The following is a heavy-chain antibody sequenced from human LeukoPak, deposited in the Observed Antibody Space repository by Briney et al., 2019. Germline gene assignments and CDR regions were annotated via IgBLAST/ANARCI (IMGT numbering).Heavy chain of an antibody. CDR2: ISAYNGNT. V-gene: IGHV1-18*01. J-gene: IGHJ6*03. Sequence: GASVKVSCKASGYTFTSYGISWVRQAPGQGLEWMGWISAYNGNTNYAQKLQGRVTMTTDTSTSTAYMELRSLRSDDTAVYYCARGYYDFWSGYLEDYYYYYYMDVWGKGTTVTVSS. D-gene: IGHD3-3*01. CDR1: GYTFTSYG. CDR3: ARGYYDFWSGYLEDYYYYYYMDV.